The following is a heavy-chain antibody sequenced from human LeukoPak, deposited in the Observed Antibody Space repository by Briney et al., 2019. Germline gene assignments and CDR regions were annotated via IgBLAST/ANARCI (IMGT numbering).Heavy chain of an antibody. D-gene: IGHD3-9*01. CDR1: GYTVTSSY. V-gene: IGHV1-2*02. CDR2: INPNSGET. J-gene: IGHJ4*03. Sequence: ASVKVSCKASGYTVTSSYMHWVRQAPGQGLEWMGWINPNSGETRYAEKFQGRVTVTRDTSISTAYMELNSLTSDDTAVYYGAVLRYSRSSDLDYWGQGTLVTVSS. CDR3: AVLRYSRSSDLDY.